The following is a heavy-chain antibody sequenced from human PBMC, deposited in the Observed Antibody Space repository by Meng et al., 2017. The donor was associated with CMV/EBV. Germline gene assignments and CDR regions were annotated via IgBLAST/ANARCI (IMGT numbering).Heavy chain of an antibody. D-gene: IGHD3-10*01. CDR3: AKVAFYGSGRGYFDY. V-gene: IGHV3-23*01. J-gene: IGHJ4*02. Sequence: GGSLRLSCAASGFTFSSYAMSWVRQAPGKGLEWVSLISGGGGSTYYADSVKGRFTISRDNSKNTLYLQMKSLRAEDTAVYYCAKVAFYGSGRGYFDYWGQGTLVTVSS. CDR1: GFTFSSYA. CDR2: ISGGGGST.